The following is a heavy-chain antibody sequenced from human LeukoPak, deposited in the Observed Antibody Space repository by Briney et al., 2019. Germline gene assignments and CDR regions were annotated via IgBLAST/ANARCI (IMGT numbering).Heavy chain of an antibody. D-gene: IGHD2-15*01. V-gene: IGHV1-8*01. Sequence: ASVKVSCKASGYTFTSYDINWVRQATEQGLGWMGWMNPNSGNTGYAQKFQGRVTMTRNTSISTAYMELVSLRSVDTAVYHIAVGVVAYYDAFDTWGKGTMVTASS. CDR1: GYTFTSYD. J-gene: IGHJ3*02. CDR3: AVGVVAYYDAFDT. CDR2: MNPNSGNT.